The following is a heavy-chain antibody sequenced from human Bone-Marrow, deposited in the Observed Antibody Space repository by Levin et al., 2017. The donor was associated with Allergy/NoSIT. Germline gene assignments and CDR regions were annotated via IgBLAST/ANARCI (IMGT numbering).Heavy chain of an antibody. J-gene: IGHJ4*02. CDR3: ARDMITFGGVIVTQDY. V-gene: IGHV3-48*01. CDR2: ISSSSNTV. D-gene: IGHD3-16*02. Sequence: GGSLRLSCAASGFTFSTYSMHWLRQAPGKGLEWVSYISSSSNTVHFADSVKGRFIISRDNAKNSLYLEMNSLRAEDTAVYYCARDMITFGGVIVTQDYWGQGTQVTVSS. CDR1: GFTFSTYS.